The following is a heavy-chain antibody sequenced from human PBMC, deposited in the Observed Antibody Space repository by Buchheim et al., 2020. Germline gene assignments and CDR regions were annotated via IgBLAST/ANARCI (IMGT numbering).Heavy chain of an antibody. V-gene: IGHV3-30*18. D-gene: IGHD6-13*01. J-gene: IGHJ6*02. Sequence: QVQLVESGGGVVQPGRSLRLSCAASGFTFSSYGMHWVRQAPGKGLEWVAVISYDGSNKYYADSVKGRFTISRDNSKNTLYLQMNSLRAEDTAVYYCAKEVLGNSSSDDHYYYYYGMDVWGQGTT. CDR2: ISYDGSNK. CDR3: AKEVLGNSSSDDHYYYYYGMDV. CDR1: GFTFSSYG.